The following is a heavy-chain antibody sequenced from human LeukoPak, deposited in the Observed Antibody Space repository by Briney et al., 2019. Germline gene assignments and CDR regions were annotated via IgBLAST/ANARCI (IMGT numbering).Heavy chain of an antibody. CDR3: ARDLGDCSSTSCPRWFDP. V-gene: IGHV3-48*01. J-gene: IGHJ5*02. CDR2: ISSSSSTI. Sequence: GGSLRLSCAASGFTFSSYSMNWVRQAPGKGLEWVSYISSSSSTIYYADSVKGRFTISRDNAKNSLYLQMSSLRAEDTAVYYCARDLGDCSSTSCPRWFDPWGQGTLVTVSS. CDR1: GFTFSSYS. D-gene: IGHD2-2*01.